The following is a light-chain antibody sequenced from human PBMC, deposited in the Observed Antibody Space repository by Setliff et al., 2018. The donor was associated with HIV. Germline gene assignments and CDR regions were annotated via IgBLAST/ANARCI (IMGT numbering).Light chain of an antibody. J-gene: IGLJ1*01. CDR2: EVR. Sequence: ALAQPASVSGSPAQSITISCTGTSSDVGGFNYVSWYQQHPGKAPKLIIYEVRNRPSGVSNRFSGSKSGNTASLTISGLQAEDEADYYCSSYAITNTLPFGTGTKVTVL. CDR3: SSYAITNTLP. CDR1: SSDVGGFNY. V-gene: IGLV2-14*01.